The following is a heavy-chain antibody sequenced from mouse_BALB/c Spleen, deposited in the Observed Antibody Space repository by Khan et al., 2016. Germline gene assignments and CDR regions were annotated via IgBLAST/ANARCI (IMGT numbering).Heavy chain of an antibody. CDR2: KNTETGAP. Sequence: QIQLVQSGPELKKPGETVKISCKASGYTFTDYSMHWVKQAPGKGLTWMGWKNTETGAPTYADDFKGRFAFSLETYASTAYLQINNLKNEDTATYFCARRVRWYFDVWGAGTTVTVSS. CDR3: ARRVRWYFDV. D-gene: IGHD2-14*01. CDR1: GYTFTDYS. J-gene: IGHJ1*01. V-gene: IGHV9-2-1*01.